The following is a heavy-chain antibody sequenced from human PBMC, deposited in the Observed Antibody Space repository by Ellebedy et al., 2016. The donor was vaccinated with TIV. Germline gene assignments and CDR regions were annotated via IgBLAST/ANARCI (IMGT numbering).Heavy chain of an antibody. CDR1: GFPFSSLA. Sequence: GESLKISCAASGFPFSSLAMNWVRHAPGKGLEWVSGISAGGGGTYYADSVKGRFTISRDNSKNMLYLRMNCLRAEDTAVYYCPKDFVTPGPGWGQGTLVTVSS. V-gene: IGHV3-23*01. J-gene: IGHJ4*02. CDR3: PKDFVTPGPG. CDR2: ISAGGGGT. D-gene: IGHD3-16*02.